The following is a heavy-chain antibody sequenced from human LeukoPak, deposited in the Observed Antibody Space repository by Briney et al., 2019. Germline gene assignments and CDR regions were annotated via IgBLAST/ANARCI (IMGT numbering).Heavy chain of an antibody. D-gene: IGHD7-27*01. Sequence: GGSLRLSCAASGFTFSSYTMNWVRQAPGKGLEWVSSISSGSNYIYYADSMKGRFTISRDNAKDSLYLQMNSLRAEDTAVYYCARDSWGFDYWGQGTLVTVSS. CDR2: ISSGSNYI. CDR3: ARDSWGFDY. J-gene: IGHJ4*02. CDR1: GFTFSSYT. V-gene: IGHV3-21*01.